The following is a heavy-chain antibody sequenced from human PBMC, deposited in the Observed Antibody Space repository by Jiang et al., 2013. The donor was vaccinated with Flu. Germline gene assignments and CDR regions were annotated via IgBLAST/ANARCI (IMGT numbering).Heavy chain of an antibody. D-gene: IGHD1-20*01. CDR2: FHYSGGT. Sequence: GPGLVKPSQTLSLTCAVSGDYVNSGHNYWSWVRQHPGKGLEWIGFFHYSGGTYYSPSLKSRAHISRDTSKNEFSLKLDSVTAADTAVYYCARVMVIGTTPRAFDLWGQGTMVTVSS. CDR1: GDYVNSGHNY. CDR3: ARVMVIGTTPRAFDL. V-gene: IGHV4-31*11. J-gene: IGHJ3*01.